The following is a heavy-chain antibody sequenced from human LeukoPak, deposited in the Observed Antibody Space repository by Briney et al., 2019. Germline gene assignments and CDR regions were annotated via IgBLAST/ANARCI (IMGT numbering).Heavy chain of an antibody. J-gene: IGHJ4*02. V-gene: IGHV3-23*01. Sequence: GGSLRLSCAASGFTFSSYSMTWVRQAPGKGLEGVSVISGSGGSTYYGDSVKGRFTISRDNSKNTLYLQMNSLRAEDTAVYYCARAAMVRGVDYFDYWGQGTLVTVSS. CDR2: ISGSGGST. CDR3: ARAAMVRGVDYFDY. CDR1: GFTFSSYS. D-gene: IGHD3-10*01.